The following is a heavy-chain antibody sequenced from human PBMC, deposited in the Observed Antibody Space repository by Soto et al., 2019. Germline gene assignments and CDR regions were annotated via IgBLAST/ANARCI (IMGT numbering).Heavy chain of an antibody. Sequence: VQLLESGGGLVQPGGSLRLSCAASGFTFSSYAMSWVRQAPGKGLEWVSAISGSGGSTYYADSVKGRFTISRDNSKNTLYLQMNSLRAEDTAVYYCARDFPPAVAVAGRLNYYYGMDVWGQGTTVTVSS. J-gene: IGHJ6*02. CDR3: ARDFPPAVAVAGRLNYYYGMDV. CDR2: ISGSGGST. CDR1: GFTFSSYA. D-gene: IGHD6-19*01. V-gene: IGHV3-23*01.